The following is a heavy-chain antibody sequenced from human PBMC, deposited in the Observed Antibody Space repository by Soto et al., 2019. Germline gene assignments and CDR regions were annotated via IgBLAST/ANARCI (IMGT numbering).Heavy chain of an antibody. D-gene: IGHD2-15*01. J-gene: IGHJ4*02. V-gene: IGHV3-23*01. CDR3: AKSPEAFAVTPVDY. CDR1: GFTFSSYA. CDR2: ISGSGGST. Sequence: GGSLRLSCAASGFTFSSYAMSWVRQASGKGLEWVSAISGSGGSTYYADSVKGRFTISRDNSKNTLYLQMNSLRAEDTAVYYCAKSPEAFAVTPVDYWGQGTLVTVSS.